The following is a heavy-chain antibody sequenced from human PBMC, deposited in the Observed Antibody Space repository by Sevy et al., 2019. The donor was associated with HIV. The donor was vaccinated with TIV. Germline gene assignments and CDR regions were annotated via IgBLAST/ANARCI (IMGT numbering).Heavy chain of an antibody. CDR2: IIPIFGTA. CDR3: ARPCSGSYAFDY. Sequence: ASVKVSCKASGGTFSSYAISWVRQAPGQGLEWMGGIIPIFGTANYAQKFQGRVTITADESMSTAYMELSSLRSEDTAVYYCARPCSGSYAFDYWGQGTLVTISS. V-gene: IGHV1-69*13. CDR1: GGTFSSYA. D-gene: IGHD1-26*01. J-gene: IGHJ4*02.